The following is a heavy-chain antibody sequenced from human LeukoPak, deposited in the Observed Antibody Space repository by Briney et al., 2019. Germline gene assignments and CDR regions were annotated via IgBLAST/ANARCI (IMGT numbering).Heavy chain of an antibody. CDR1: GYSFTSYW. J-gene: IGHJ5*02. V-gene: IGHV5-51*01. D-gene: IGHD2-2*01. CDR3: ARASDIVVVPAAMIWFDP. CDR2: IYPGNSDT. Sequence: GGSLKISCKGSGYSFTSYWIGWVRQMPGKGLEWMGIIYPGNSDTRYSPSFQGQVTISADKSISAAYLQWSSLKASDTAMYYCARASDIVVVPAAMIWFDPWGQGTLVTVSS.